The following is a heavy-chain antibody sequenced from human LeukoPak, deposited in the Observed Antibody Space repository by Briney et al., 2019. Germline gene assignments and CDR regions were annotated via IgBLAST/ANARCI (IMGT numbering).Heavy chain of an antibody. J-gene: IGHJ6*03. CDR2: ISSSSSTI. D-gene: IGHD1-26*01. Sequence: GGSLRLSCAATVFTFSSYRMNWVRQAPAKRLKWVSYISSSSSTIYNADSVKGRFIISRDNAKNSLYLQMYSLRAEDTAVYYCARTLYSGNSYYMDVWGKGTTVTVSS. CDR3: ARTLYSGNSYYMDV. CDR1: VFTFSSYR. V-gene: IGHV3-48*01.